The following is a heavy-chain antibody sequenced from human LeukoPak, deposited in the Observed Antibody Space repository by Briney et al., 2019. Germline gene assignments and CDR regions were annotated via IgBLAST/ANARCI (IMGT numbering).Heavy chain of an antibody. V-gene: IGHV4-59*01. D-gene: IGHD3-10*01. CDR1: GGSISSYY. J-gene: IGHJ4*02. Sequence: SETLSLTCTVSGGSISSYYWSWIRQPPGKGLEWIGYIYYSGSTNYNPSLRSRVTISVDTSKNQFSLKLSSVTAADTAVYYCARAGYYGSGSYYKMPLGYWGQGTLVTVSS. CDR3: ARAGYYGSGSYYKMPLGY. CDR2: IYYSGST.